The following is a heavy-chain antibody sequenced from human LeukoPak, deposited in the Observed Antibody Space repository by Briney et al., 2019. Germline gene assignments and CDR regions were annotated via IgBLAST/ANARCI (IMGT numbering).Heavy chain of an antibody. CDR3: ARGSGSYYSFDY. V-gene: IGHV3-33*01. Sequence: PGRSLRLSCAASGFTFSSYGMHWVRQAPGKGLEWVAVIWYDGSNKYYADSVKGRFTISRDNSKNTLYLQMNSLRGEDTAVYYCARGSGSYYSFDYWGQGTLVTVSS. D-gene: IGHD3-10*01. CDR1: GFTFSSYG. CDR2: IWYDGSNK. J-gene: IGHJ4*02.